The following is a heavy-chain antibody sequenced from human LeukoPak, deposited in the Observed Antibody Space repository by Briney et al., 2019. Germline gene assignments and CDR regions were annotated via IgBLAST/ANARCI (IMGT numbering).Heavy chain of an antibody. CDR3: ASDRGYCGSDSCYHFDY. CDR2: GFYSGST. V-gene: IGHV4-61*01. D-gene: IGHD2-15*01. J-gene: IGHJ4*02. Sequence: PSETLSHTCTVSGGTVSSAIHYWSWIRQPPGKGLEWIGFGFYSGSTYYNPSLKSRVSISVYTSKNQFSLKLSSVTAADTAIYYCASDRGYCGSDSCYHFDYWGRGTLVTVSS. CDR1: GGTVSSAIHY.